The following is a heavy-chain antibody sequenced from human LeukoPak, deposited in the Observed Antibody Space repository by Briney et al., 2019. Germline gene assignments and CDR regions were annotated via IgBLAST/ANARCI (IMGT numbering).Heavy chain of an antibody. V-gene: IGHV3-48*03. CDR3: ARDDIVVVVAATPYYYGMDV. CDR2: ISSSGSTI. Sequence: GGSLRLSCAASGFTFSSYEMNWVRQAPGKGLEWVSYISSSGSTIYYADSVKGRFTISRDNAKNSLYPQMNSLRAEGTAVYYCARDDIVVVVAATPYYYGMDVWGKGTTVTVSS. CDR1: GFTFSSYE. J-gene: IGHJ6*04. D-gene: IGHD2-15*01.